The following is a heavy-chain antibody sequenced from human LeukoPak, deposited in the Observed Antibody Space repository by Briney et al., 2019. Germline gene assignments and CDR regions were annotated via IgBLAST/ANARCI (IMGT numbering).Heavy chain of an antibody. J-gene: IGHJ4*02. Sequence: ASVKVSCKASGYTFTSYDISWVRQAPGQGLEWMGWISAYNGNTNYAQKLQGRVTMTTDTSTSTVYMELRSLRSDDSDVSFCDIVLIPWYSSSWYQPSDYWGQGTLVTVSS. V-gene: IGHV1-18*01. D-gene: IGHD6-13*01. CDR2: ISAYNGNT. CDR1: GYTFTSYD. CDR3: DIVLIPWYSSSWYQPSDY.